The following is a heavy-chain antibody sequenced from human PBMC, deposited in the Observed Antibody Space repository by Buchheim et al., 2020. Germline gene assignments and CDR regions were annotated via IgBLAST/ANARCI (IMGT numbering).Heavy chain of an antibody. D-gene: IGHD3-10*01. CDR3: ARFFYYGSGTYYNPYSYNGMDV. Sequence: QVQLVESGGGLVKAGGSLRLSCAASGFTFDDYYMTWIRQAPGKGLEWVSHISTRANTIKYADSVKGRFTTSRANAKKSLYLQMNSLRADDTAVYYCARFFYYGSGTYYNPYSYNGMDVWGQGTT. V-gene: IGHV3-11*01. CDR1: GFTFDDYY. CDR2: ISTRANTI. J-gene: IGHJ6*02.